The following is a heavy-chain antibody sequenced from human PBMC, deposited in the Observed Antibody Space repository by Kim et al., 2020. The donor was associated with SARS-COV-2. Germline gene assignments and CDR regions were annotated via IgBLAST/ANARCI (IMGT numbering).Heavy chain of an antibody. V-gene: IGHV3-53*01. CDR3: TANIAVAGGS. Sequence: STYYADYVKGRSTNSRDNSKNTLYRQMNSLRAEDTAVYYCTANIAVAGGSWGQGTLVTVSS. D-gene: IGHD6-19*01. CDR2: ST. J-gene: IGHJ5*02.